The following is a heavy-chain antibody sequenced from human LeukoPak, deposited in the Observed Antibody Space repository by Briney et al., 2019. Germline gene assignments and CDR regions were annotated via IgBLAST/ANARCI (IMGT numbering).Heavy chain of an antibody. Sequence: AGGSLRLSCAASGFTVSSNYMSWVRQAPGKGLHWVSVIYNGDDTYYADSVKGRFTISRDNARNSLYLQMNSLRAGDTAVYYCARDFTMVRGVIAYWGQGTLVTVSS. CDR2: IYNGDDT. D-gene: IGHD3-10*01. V-gene: IGHV3-53*01. CDR1: GFTVSSNY. J-gene: IGHJ4*02. CDR3: ARDFTMVRGVIAY.